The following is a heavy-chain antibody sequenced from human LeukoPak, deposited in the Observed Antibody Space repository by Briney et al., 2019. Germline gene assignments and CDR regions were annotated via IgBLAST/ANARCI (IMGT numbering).Heavy chain of an antibody. CDR1: GFTFSNAW. CDR3: TTASRGSLFYYYYGMDV. J-gene: IGHJ6*02. D-gene: IGHD5-12*01. CDR2: IKSKTDGGAT. V-gene: IGHV3-15*01. Sequence: GGSLRLSCAASGFTFSNAWMSWVRQPPGKGLEWVGRIKSKTDGGATEYAAPVKGRLTISRDDSKNTLFLQMNSLKTEDTAVYYCTTASRGSLFYYYYGMDVWGQGTTVTVSS.